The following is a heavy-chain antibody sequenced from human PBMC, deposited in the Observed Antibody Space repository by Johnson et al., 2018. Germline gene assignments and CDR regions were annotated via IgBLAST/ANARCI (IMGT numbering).Heavy chain of an antibody. V-gene: IGHV3-74*01. Sequence: EVQLVETGGGLVQPGGSLRLSCAASGFTFSNYWMHWVRPVPGKGLVWVSRINNDGSRTSYADSVEGRLTISRDNAKNTLYLQMNSLRTEDTAVYYCARDFAFGVVISYEVFDIWGQGTMVTVSS. CDR3: ARDFAFGVVISYEVFDI. CDR2: INNDGSRT. CDR1: GFTFSNYW. D-gene: IGHD3-3*01. J-gene: IGHJ3*02.